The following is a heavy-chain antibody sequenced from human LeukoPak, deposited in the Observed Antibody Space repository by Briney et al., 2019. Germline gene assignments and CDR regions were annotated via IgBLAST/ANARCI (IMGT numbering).Heavy chain of an antibody. CDR2: ISGSGGST. CDR1: GFTFSSYG. D-gene: IGHD3-10*01. J-gene: IGHJ6*03. V-gene: IGHV3-23*01. Sequence: TGGSLRLSCAASGFTFSSYGMSWVRQAPGKGLEWVSAISGSGGSTYYADSVKGRFTISRDNSKNTLYLQMNSLRAEDTAVYYCAKGVASGSYYNPNYYYYYMDVWGKGTTVTVSS. CDR3: AKGVASGSYYNPNYYYYYMDV.